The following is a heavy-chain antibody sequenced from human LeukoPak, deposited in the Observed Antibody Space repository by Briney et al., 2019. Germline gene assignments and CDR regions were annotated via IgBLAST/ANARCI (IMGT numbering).Heavy chain of an antibody. Sequence: PGGSLRLSCAASGFTVSRNYMSWVRQAPGKGLEWVSVIYSGGSTYYADSVKGRFTISRDNSKNTLYLQMNSLRAEDTAVYYCARIADYYDSSGYSSVDYWGQGTLVTVSS. D-gene: IGHD3-22*01. J-gene: IGHJ4*02. CDR1: GFTVSRNY. CDR3: ARIADYYDSSGYSSVDY. V-gene: IGHV3-53*01. CDR2: IYSGGST.